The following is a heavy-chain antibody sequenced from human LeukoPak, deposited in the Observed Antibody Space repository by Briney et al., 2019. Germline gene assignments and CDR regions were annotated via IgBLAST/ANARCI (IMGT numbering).Heavy chain of an antibody. V-gene: IGHV3-7*01. CDR1: GFTFSSYW. J-gene: IGHJ6*03. Sequence: GGSLRLSCAASGFTFSSYWMSWVRQAPGKGLEWVANIKQDGSEKYYVDSVKGRFTISRDNAKNSLYLQMNSLRAEDTAVYYCARGSTSNYYYYYMDVWGKGTTVTISS. D-gene: IGHD2-2*01. CDR3: ARGSTSNYYYYYMDV. CDR2: IKQDGSEK.